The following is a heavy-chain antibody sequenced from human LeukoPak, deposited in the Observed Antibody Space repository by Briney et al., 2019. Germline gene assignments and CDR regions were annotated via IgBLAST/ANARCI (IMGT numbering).Heavy chain of an antibody. D-gene: IGHD3-22*01. CDR3: ARGYDSSAYYPFNY. J-gene: IGHJ4*02. CDR2: ISDSGST. V-gene: IGHV4-59*11. Sequence: SETLSLTCVVSGGSLSTHHWSWVRQSPGRGLEWIGYISDSGSTNYNPSLKSRVTISVDTSKNQFSLMLSSVTAADTAVYYCARGYDSSAYYPFNYWGQGTLVTVSS. CDR1: GGSLSTHH.